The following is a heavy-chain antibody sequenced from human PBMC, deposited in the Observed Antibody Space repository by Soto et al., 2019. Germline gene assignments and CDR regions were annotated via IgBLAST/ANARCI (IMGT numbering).Heavy chain of an antibody. D-gene: IGHD2-2*02. CDR2: SSTYTGKT. J-gene: IGHJ4*02. CDR1: GYTFSIYG. Sequence: QIQLVQSGPEVKKPGASVKVSCKTSGYTFSIYGITWVRQAPGQRLEWVGCSSTYTGKTHYAQKFQGRVTMTTDAATATAHMELRSMRSDDTAVYYCARPTINYTSSSLLIDYWGQGTLVTVSS. CDR3: ARPTINYTSSSLLIDY. V-gene: IGHV1-18*01.